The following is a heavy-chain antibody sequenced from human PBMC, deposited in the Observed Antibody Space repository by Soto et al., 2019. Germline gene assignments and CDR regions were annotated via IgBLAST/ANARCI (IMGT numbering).Heavy chain of an antibody. V-gene: IGHV1-69*08. J-gene: IGHJ3*02. Sequence: QVQLVQSGAEVKKPGSSVKVSCKASGGTFSSYTISWVRQAPGQGLEWMGRIIPILGIANYAQKFQGRVTIXAXXSTSTAYMELSSLRSEDTAVYYCARESGFYQSIDIWGQGTMVTVSS. CDR1: GGTFSSYT. CDR3: ARESGFYQSIDI. CDR2: IIPILGIA. D-gene: IGHD3-10*01.